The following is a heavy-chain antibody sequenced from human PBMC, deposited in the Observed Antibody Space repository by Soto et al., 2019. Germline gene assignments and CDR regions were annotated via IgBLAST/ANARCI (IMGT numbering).Heavy chain of an antibody. CDR3: ARGWNYDILTGYYANWFDP. D-gene: IGHD3-9*01. CDR1: GYTFTGYY. Sequence: QVQLVQSGAEVKDPGASVKVSCKASGYTFTGYYMHWVRQAPGQGLEWMGWINPNSGGTNYAQKFQGWVTMTRDTSISTAYMELSRLRSDYTAVYYCARGWNYDILTGYYANWFDPWGQGTLVTVSS. J-gene: IGHJ5*02. V-gene: IGHV1-2*04. CDR2: INPNSGGT.